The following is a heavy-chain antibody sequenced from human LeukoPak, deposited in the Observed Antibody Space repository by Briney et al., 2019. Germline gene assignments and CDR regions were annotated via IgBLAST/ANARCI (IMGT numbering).Heavy chain of an antibody. Sequence: SETLSLTCTVSGGSISSYYWSWIRQPPGKGLEWIGYIYYSGSTNYNPSLKSRVTISVDTSKNQFSLKLSSVTAADTAVYYCARGGALSYWGQGTLVTVSS. CDR1: GGSISSYY. D-gene: IGHD6-25*01. J-gene: IGHJ4*02. V-gene: IGHV4-59*12. CDR3: ARGGALSY. CDR2: IYYSGST.